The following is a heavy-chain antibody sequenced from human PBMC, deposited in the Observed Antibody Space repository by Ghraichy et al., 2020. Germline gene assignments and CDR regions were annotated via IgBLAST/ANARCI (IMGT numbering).Heavy chain of an antibody. CDR2: TYYTSKWYN. D-gene: IGHD4-23*01. CDR3: AIGRNSAFDI. Sequence: SQTLSLTCAISGDSVSSNSVAWNWIRQSPSRGLEWLGRTYYTSKWYNDYAISVKGRITINPDTSENQFSLQLSSVIPEDTAIYYCAIGRNSAFDIWAQGTMVIVSS. J-gene: IGHJ3*02. CDR1: GDSVSSNSVA. V-gene: IGHV6-1*01.